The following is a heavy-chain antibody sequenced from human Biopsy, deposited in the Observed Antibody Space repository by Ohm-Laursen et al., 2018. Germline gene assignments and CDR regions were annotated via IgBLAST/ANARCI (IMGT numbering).Heavy chain of an antibody. CDR3: ARGSPRRVSIFEASIYWFDT. D-gene: IGHD6-6*01. J-gene: IGHJ5*02. CDR1: GYSFTTYD. CDR2: MIPNSGKT. V-gene: IGHV1-8*01. Sequence: ASVKVSCKASGYSFTTYDVNWVRQARGQGLEWMGWMIPNSGKTGYAQRFQGRVTLTMNTSIGTAYMELSGLRSEDTAVYYCARGSPRRVSIFEASIYWFDTWGQGTLVTVFS.